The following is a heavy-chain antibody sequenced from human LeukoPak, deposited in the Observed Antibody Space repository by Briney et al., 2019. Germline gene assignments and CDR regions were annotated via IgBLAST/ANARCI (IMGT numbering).Heavy chain of an antibody. CDR3: VRDNYGGILDF. CDR2: VLYDGSNK. D-gene: IGHD2-21*01. Sequence: GRSLSLSCAASGFTFTRYTMHWVRQAPGKGLEWVAVVLYDGSNKYYADSVKGRFTLSRDNSKNTLSLQMNTLRADDTAVYYCVRDNYGGILDFWGQGTLVTVSS. V-gene: IGHV3-30*04. CDR1: GFTFTRYT. J-gene: IGHJ4*02.